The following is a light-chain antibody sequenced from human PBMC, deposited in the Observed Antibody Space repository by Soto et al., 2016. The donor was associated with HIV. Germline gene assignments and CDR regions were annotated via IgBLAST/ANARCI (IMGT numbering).Light chain of an antibody. CDR3: QVWDRRSDPVV. CDR1: NVGTQS. CDR2: DDS. J-gene: IGLJ2*01. V-gene: IGLV3-21*03. Sequence: SYELTQPPSVSVAPGRTARITCGGDNVGTQSVHWHQQRPGQAPVLVVFDDSDRPSGIPDRFSGSKSGNTATLTINRVDAGDEADYYCQVWDRRSDPVVFGGGTKLSVL.